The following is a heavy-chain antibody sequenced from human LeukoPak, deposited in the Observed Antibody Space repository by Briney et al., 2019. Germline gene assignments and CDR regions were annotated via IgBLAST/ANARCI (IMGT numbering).Heavy chain of an antibody. D-gene: IGHD1-1*01. CDR2: IQYDGSNK. J-gene: IGHJ4*02. Sequence: PGGSLRLSCAASGFTFSTYGMHWVRQAPGKGLEWVAFIQYDGSNKYYADSVKGRFTISRDNSKNALYLQMNSLRAEDTAMYYCAKDQQLEPFHYWGQGTLVTVSS. V-gene: IGHV3-30*02. CDR1: GFTFSTYG. CDR3: AKDQQLEPFHY.